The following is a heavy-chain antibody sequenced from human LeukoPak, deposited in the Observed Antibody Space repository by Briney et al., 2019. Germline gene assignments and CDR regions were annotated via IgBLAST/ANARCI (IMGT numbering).Heavy chain of an antibody. CDR2: ISSSSSYI. D-gene: IGHD6-13*01. J-gene: IGHJ4*02. V-gene: IGHV3-21*01. CDR3: ARVSGVIAAAGTIDY. Sequence: GSLRLSCAVSGFTFSSYSMNWVRQAPGKGLEWVSSISSSSSYIYYADSVKGRFTISRDNAKNSLYLQMNSLRAEDTAVYYCARVSGVIAAAGTIDYWGQGTLVTVSS. CDR1: GFTFSSYS.